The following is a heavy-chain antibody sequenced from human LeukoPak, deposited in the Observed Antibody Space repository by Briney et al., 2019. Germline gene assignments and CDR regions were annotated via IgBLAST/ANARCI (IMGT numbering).Heavy chain of an antibody. Sequence: SETLSLTCAVSGVAFSNYYWSWVRQSPRKGLEWIGEINHSGYTNCNPSLKSLVTMSIDTSKNQFSLMLTSVTAADTAVYYCTRAVAGHPDWGQGTLVTVSS. V-gene: IGHV4-34*01. J-gene: IGHJ4*02. D-gene: IGHD6-19*01. CDR3: TRAVAGHPD. CDR2: INHSGYT. CDR1: GVAFSNYY.